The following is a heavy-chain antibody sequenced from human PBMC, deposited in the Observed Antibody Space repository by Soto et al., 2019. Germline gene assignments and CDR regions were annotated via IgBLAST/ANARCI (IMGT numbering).Heavy chain of an antibody. CDR2: IIPILGIT. Sequence: QVQLVQSGAEVKKPGSSVKVSCKASGGTFSSYTISWVRQAPGQGLEWMGRIIPILGITNYAQKFQGRVTITAEKSTSTAYMELSSLRSEDTAVYYCAGDRPLGAGIYYFDYWGQGTLVTVSS. CDR3: AGDRPLGAGIYYFDY. V-gene: IGHV1-69*08. J-gene: IGHJ4*02. CDR1: GGTFSSYT. D-gene: IGHD3-10*01.